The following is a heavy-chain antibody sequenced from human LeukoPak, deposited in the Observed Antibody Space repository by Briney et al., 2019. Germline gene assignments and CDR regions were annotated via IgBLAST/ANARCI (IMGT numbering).Heavy chain of an antibody. J-gene: IGHJ3*02. V-gene: IGHV3-66*01. Sequence: PGGSLRLSCAASGFTVSSNYMSWVRQAPGKGLEWVSVIYSGGSTYYADSVKGRFTISRDNSKNTLYLQMNSLRAEDTAVYYCAREAVSRDGYSTDAFDIWGQGTMVTVSS. CDR3: AREAVSRDGYSTDAFDI. D-gene: IGHD5-24*01. CDR2: IYSGGST. CDR1: GFTVSSNY.